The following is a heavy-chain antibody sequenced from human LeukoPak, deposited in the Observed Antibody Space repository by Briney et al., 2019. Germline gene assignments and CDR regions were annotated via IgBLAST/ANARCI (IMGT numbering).Heavy chain of an antibody. CDR1: GFTFSSYG. D-gene: IGHD6-19*01. CDR3: ARGGNSSGWRSYWYFDL. Sequence: GGSLRLSCAASGFTFSSYGMHWVRQAPGKGLEWVAFIRYDGSNKYYADSVKGRFTISRDNSKNTLYLQMNSLRAEDTAVYYCARGGNSSGWRSYWYFDLWGRGTLVTVSS. CDR2: IRYDGSNK. V-gene: IGHV3-30*02. J-gene: IGHJ2*01.